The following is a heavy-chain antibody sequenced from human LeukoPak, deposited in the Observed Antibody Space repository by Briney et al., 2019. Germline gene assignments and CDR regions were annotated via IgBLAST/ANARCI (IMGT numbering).Heavy chain of an antibody. CDR1: GGSISSSTYY. CDR3: ARGIFTGIVGATWYFDL. D-gene: IGHD1-26*01. Sequence: SETLSLTCTVSGGSISSSTYYWSWIRQPPGKGLEWIGYIYYSGSTNCNPSLKSRVTISVDTSKNQFSLKLSSVTAADTAVYYCARGIFTGIVGATWYFDLWGRGTLVTVSS. CDR2: IYYSGST. V-gene: IGHV4-61*01. J-gene: IGHJ2*01.